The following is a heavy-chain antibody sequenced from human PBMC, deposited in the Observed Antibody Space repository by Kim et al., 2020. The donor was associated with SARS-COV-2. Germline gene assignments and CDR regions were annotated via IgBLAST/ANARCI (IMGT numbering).Heavy chain of an antibody. D-gene: IGHD6-19*01. Sequence: GGSLRLSCAASGFTFSSYSMNWVRQAPGKGLEWVSSISSSSSYIYYADSVKGRFTISRDNAKNSLYLQMNSLRAEDTAVYYCARVRNLGYSSGWYYFDYWGQGTLVTVSS. CDR2: ISSSSSYI. J-gene: IGHJ4*02. CDR3: ARVRNLGYSSGWYYFDY. V-gene: IGHV3-21*01. CDR1: GFTFSSYS.